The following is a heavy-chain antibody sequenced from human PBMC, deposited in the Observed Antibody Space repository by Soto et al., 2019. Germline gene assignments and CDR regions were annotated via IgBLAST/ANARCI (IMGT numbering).Heavy chain of an antibody. D-gene: IGHD3-3*01. CDR2: ICPGDSDT. J-gene: IGHJ6*04. V-gene: IGHV5-51*01. Sequence: GESLKISCKGSGYSFTSYWIGWVRQMPGKGLEWMGIICPGDSDTRYSPSFQGQVTISADKSISTAYLQWSSLKASDTAMYYWARKVNAPEEKFGVVQYYHYGMDVWGKGTTVTVSS. CDR3: ARKVNAPEEKFGVVQYYHYGMDV. CDR1: GYSFTSYW.